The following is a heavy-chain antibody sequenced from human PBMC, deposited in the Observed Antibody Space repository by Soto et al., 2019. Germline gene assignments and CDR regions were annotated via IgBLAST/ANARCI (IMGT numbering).Heavy chain of an antibody. Sequence: SETLSLTCAVSGGSISSSNWWSWVRQPPGKGLEWIGEIYHSGSTNYNPSLKSRVTISVDKSKNQFSLKLSSVTAADTAVYYCARVPRAVAGPYYYYYGMDVWGQGTTVTVSS. CDR1: GGSISSSNW. CDR2: IYHSGST. J-gene: IGHJ6*02. CDR3: ARVPRAVAGPYYYYYGMDV. D-gene: IGHD6-19*01. V-gene: IGHV4-4*02.